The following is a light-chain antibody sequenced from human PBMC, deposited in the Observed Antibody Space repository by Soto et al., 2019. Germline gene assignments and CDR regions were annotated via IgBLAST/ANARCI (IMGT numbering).Light chain of an antibody. Sequence: QPVLTQSPSASASLGASVKLTCTLSSGHSSCAIAWHQQQPEKGPRYLMKLDSDGSHTKGDAIPDRFSGSSSGAERYLTISSLQSEDEADYYCQTWGTGINVVFGGGTKVTVL. CDR3: QTWGTGINVV. V-gene: IGLV4-69*01. CDR1: SGHSSCA. J-gene: IGLJ2*01. CDR2: LDSDGSH.